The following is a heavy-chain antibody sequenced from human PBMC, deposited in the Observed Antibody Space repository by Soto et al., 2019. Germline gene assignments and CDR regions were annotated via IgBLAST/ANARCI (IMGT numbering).Heavy chain of an antibody. D-gene: IGHD2-2*01. CDR2: ISGSGGST. CDR3: AKAAGLSYYHYGMDV. V-gene: IGHV3-23*01. CDR1: GLSVVGSY. Sequence: GGSLRLSCAASGLSVVGSYMNWFRQSPQKGLEWVSAISGSGGSTYYADSVKGRFTISRDNSKNTLYLQMNSLRAEDTAVYYCAKAAGLSYYHYGMDVWGQGTTVTVSS. J-gene: IGHJ6*02.